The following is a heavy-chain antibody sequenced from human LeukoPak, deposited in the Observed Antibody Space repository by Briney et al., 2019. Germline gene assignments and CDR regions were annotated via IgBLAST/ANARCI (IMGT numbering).Heavy chain of an antibody. J-gene: IGHJ5*02. V-gene: IGHV4-31*02. CDR3: ARELWVAAHPFDP. Sequence: PSETLSLTCTVSGGSISSGGYYWSWIRQHPGKGLEWIGYIYYSGSTYYNPSLKSGVTISVDTSKNQFSLKLSSVTAADTAVYYCARELWVAAHPFDPWGQGTLVTVSS. D-gene: IGHD6-6*01. CDR1: GGSISSGGYY. CDR2: IYYSGST.